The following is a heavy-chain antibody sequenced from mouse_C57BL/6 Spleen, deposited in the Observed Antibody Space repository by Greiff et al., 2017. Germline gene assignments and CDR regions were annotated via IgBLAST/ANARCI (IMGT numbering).Heavy chain of an antibody. CDR2: ISDGGSYT. Sequence: EVKLVESGGGLVKPGGSLKLSCAASGFTFSSYAMSWVRQTPEKRLEWVATISDGGSYTYYPDNVKGRFTISRDNAKNNLYLQMSHLKSEDTAMYYCARDRAYYGSSYGAMDYWGQGTSVTVSS. CDR3: ARDRAYYGSSYGAMDY. J-gene: IGHJ4*01. CDR1: GFTFSSYA. V-gene: IGHV5-4*01. D-gene: IGHD1-1*01.